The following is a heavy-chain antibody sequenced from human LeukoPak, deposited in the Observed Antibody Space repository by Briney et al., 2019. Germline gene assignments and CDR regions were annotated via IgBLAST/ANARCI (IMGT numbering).Heavy chain of an antibody. CDR3: ARDFNDSGDSDI. D-gene: IGHD3-10*01. CDR1: GGSISSYY. Sequence: SETLSLTCTVSGGSISSYYWSWIRQPPGKGLEWIGYIYYSGSTNYNPSLKSRVTISVDTSKNQFSLKLSSVTAADTAVYYCARDFNDSGDSDIWGQGTMVTVSS. CDR2: IYYSGST. J-gene: IGHJ3*02. V-gene: IGHV4-59*01.